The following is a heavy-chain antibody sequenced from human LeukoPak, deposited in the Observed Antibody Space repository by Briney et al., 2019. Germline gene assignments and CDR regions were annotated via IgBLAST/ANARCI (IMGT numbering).Heavy chain of an antibody. CDR1: GYTFTSYG. CDR3: ARKALGIAAAGNECDY. Sequence: GASVKVSCKASGYTFTSYGISWVRQAPGQGLEWMGWISAYNGNTNYAQKLQGRVTMTTDTSTSTAYMELRSLRSDDTAVYYCARKALGIAAAGNECDYWGQGTLVIVSS. CDR2: ISAYNGNT. V-gene: IGHV1-18*01. D-gene: IGHD6-13*01. J-gene: IGHJ4*02.